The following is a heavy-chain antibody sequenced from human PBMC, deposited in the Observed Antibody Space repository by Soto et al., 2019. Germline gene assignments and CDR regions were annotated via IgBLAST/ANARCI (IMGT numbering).Heavy chain of an antibody. Sequence: EAQLVASGGGLVQPGGSLRLSCAASGFTFSNYEMHWVRQAPGTGLDYVSGISNNGAHTDYAKSVKGRFTISRVNSENTMYLQMGGLRAEDMALYYCARRGYGSRWPNVYMDVWGKGTTVTVYS. CDR2: ISNNGAHT. CDR3: ARRGYGSRWPNVYMDV. CDR1: GFTFSNYE. V-gene: IGHV3-64*01. J-gene: IGHJ6*03. D-gene: IGHD6-13*01.